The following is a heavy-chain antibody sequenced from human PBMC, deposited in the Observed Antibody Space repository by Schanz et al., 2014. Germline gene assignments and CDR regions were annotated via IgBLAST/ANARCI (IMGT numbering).Heavy chain of an antibody. Sequence: QVPLVQSGAEVTKPGSSVKVSCTASGYTFTGYYLHWVRQAPGHGLEWMGRIYPNNGGTDYAQKFQGRVTMTRDTSISTAYMELSSLRSEDTAVYYCARGLVRHFDNWGQGTLVTVSS. CDR1: GYTFTGYY. J-gene: IGHJ4*02. V-gene: IGHV1-2*06. CDR3: ARGLVRHFDN. CDR2: IYPNNGGT. D-gene: IGHD6-19*01.